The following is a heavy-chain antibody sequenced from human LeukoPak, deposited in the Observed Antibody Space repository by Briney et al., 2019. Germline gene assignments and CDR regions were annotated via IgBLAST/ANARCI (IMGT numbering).Heavy chain of an antibody. J-gene: IGHJ3*02. Sequence: GGSLRLSCAASGFTFSSYAMSWVRQAPGKGLEWVSAISGSGGSTYYADSVKGRFTISRDNSKNTLYLQMNSLRAEDTAVYYCAKGYCSSTSCYRLGAFDIWGQGTMVTVSS. CDR3: AKGYCSSTSCYRLGAFDI. D-gene: IGHD2-2*01. V-gene: IGHV3-23*01. CDR1: GFTFSSYA. CDR2: ISGSGGST.